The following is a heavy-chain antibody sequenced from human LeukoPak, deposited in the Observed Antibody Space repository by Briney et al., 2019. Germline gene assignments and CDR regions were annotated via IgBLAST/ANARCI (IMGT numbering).Heavy chain of an antibody. Sequence: ASVKVSCKASGYTFTSYDINWVRQAPGQGLEWMGGIIPIFGTANYAQKFQGRVTITADESTSTAYMELSSLRSEDTAVYYCARDRPTNDYSNYFPLDYWGQGTLVTVSS. D-gene: IGHD4-11*01. J-gene: IGHJ4*02. CDR2: IIPIFGTA. CDR3: ARDRPTNDYSNYFPLDY. CDR1: GYTFTSYD. V-gene: IGHV1-69*13.